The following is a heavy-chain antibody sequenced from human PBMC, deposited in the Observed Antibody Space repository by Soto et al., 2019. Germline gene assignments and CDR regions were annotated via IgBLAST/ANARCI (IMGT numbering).Heavy chain of an antibody. CDR2: IYYSGST. J-gene: IGHJ4*02. CDR3: AREGY. CDR1: GGSISSYY. V-gene: IGHV4-59*01. Sequence: SATLSLTCTVSGGSISSYYWSWIRQPPGKGLEWIGYIYYSGSTNYNPSLKSRVTISVDTSKNQFSLKLSSVTAADTAVYYCAREGYWGQGTLVTVSS.